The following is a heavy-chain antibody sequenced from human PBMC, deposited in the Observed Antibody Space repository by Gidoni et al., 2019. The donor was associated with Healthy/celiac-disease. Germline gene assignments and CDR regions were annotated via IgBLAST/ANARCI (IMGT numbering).Heavy chain of an antibody. V-gene: IGHV1-8*01. CDR1: GSTFTSYD. D-gene: IGHD6-6*01. J-gene: IGHJ6*02. Sequence: QVQLVQSGAEVKKPGASVKVSCKASGSTFTSYDINWVRQATGQGLEWMGWMNPNSGNTGYAQKFQGRVTMTRNTSISTAYMELSSLRSEDTAVYYCARPPRFSSSVGMDVWGQGTTGAVSS. CDR2: MNPNSGNT. CDR3: ARPPRFSSSVGMDV.